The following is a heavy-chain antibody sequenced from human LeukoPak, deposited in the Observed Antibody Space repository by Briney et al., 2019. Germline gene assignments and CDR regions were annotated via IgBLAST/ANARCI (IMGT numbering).Heavy chain of an antibody. CDR1: GFTFSSYA. J-gene: IGHJ4*02. V-gene: IGHV3-23*01. CDR3: AKVSSVTPTYYDFWSGYYTGDFWDY. D-gene: IGHD3-3*01. Sequence: GGSLRLSCAASGFTFSSYAMSWVRQAPGKGLEWVSAISGSGGSTYYADSVKGRFTISRDNSKNTLYLQMNSLRAEDTAVYYCAKVSSVTPTYYDFWSGYYTGDFWDYWGQGTLVTVSS. CDR2: ISGSGGST.